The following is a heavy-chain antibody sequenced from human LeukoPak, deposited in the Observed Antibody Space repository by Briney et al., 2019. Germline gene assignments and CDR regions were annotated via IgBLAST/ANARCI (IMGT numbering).Heavy chain of an antibody. D-gene: IGHD5-12*01. CDR1: GLTFRNAW. V-gene: IGHV3-15*01. Sequence: PGGSLRLSCAASGLTFRNAWMSWVRQAPGKGLEWVGHIKSKTDGGTTDYAAPVKGRFTISRDDSKNTLYLQMNSLKTEDTAVYYCSHGRSGYDSYYYYYYMEVWGKGTTVTVSS. CDR3: SHGRSGYDSYYYYYYMEV. J-gene: IGHJ6*03. CDR2: IKSKTDGGTT.